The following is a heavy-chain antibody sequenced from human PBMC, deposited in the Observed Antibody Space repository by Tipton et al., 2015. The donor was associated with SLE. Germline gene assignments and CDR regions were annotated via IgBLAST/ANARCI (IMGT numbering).Heavy chain of an antibody. J-gene: IGHJ4*02. CDR2: IYYSGST. CDR3: ARLGTGIFDY. D-gene: IGHD1-1*01. V-gene: IGHV4-61*05. Sequence: GLVKPSETLSLTCSVSGGSISDTIYYWGWIRQTPGRGLEWIGYIYYSGSTNYNPSLKSRVTISVDTSKNQFSLKLSSVTAADTAVYYCARLGTGIFDYWGQETLVTVSS. CDR1: GGSISDTIYY.